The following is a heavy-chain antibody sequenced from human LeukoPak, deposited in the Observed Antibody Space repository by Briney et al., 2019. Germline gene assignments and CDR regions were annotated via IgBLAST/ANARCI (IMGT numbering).Heavy chain of an antibody. CDR1: GYSFTSYW. Sequence: GESLKISCKGSGYSFTSYWIGWVRQMPGKGLEWMGIIYPGDYDTRYSPSFQGQVTISADKSISTAYLQWSSLKASDTAMYYCARLARYDFWSGYYDYWGQGTLVTVSS. D-gene: IGHD3-3*01. J-gene: IGHJ4*02. V-gene: IGHV5-51*01. CDR3: ARLARYDFWSGYYDY. CDR2: IYPGDYDT.